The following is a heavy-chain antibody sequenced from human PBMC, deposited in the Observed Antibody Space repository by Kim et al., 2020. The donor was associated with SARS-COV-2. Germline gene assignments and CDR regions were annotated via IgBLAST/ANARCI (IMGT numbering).Heavy chain of an antibody. D-gene: IGHD2-21*02. V-gene: IGHV3-7*03. CDR3: ARDSRSLCGGDCYPDYYYYGMDV. Sequence: GGSLRLSCAASGFTFSSYWMSWVRQAPGKGLEWVANIKQDGSEKYYVDAVKGRFTISRDNAKHSLYLQMNSLRAEDTAVYYCARDSRSLCGGDCYPDYYYYGMDVWGQGTTVTVSS. CDR1: GFTFSSYW. J-gene: IGHJ6*02. CDR2: IKQDGSEK.